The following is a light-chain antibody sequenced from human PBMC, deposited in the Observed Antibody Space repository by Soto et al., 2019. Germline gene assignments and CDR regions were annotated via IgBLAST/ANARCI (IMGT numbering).Light chain of an antibody. V-gene: IGLV3-1*01. CDR2: QDS. CDR1: KLGDKY. Sequence: YELTQPPSVSVSPGQTASITCSGDKLGDKYACWYQQKPGQSPVLVIYQDSKRPSGIPERFSGSNSGNTATLTISGTQAMDEADYYCQAWDSSTDGYVFGTGTKLTVL. CDR3: QAWDSSTDGYV. J-gene: IGLJ1*01.